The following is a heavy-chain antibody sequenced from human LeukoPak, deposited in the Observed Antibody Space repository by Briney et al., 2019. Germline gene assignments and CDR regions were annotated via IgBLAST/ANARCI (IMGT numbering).Heavy chain of an antibody. CDR3: VRHYYDSSGYSTYFDY. D-gene: IGHD3-22*01. Sequence: SETLSLTCTVSGGSISSGGYYWSWIRQHPGKGLEWIGYIYYSGSTYYNPSLKSRVTISVDTSKNQFSLELSSVTAADTAVYYCVRHYYDSSGYSTYFDYWGQGTLVTVSS. V-gene: IGHV4-31*03. J-gene: IGHJ4*02. CDR2: IYYSGST. CDR1: GGSISSGGYY.